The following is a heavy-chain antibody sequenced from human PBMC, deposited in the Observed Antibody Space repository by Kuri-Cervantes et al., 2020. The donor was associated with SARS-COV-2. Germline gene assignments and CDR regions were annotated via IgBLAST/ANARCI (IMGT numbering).Heavy chain of an antibody. Sequence: GGSLRLSCAASGFTVSSNYMSWVRQAPGKGLEWVSVIYSGGSTYYADSVKGRFTISRDNSKNTLYLQMNSLRAEDTAVYYCAIRRSYYAFDIWGQGTMVTVSS. V-gene: IGHV3-53*01. CDR1: GFTVSSNY. D-gene: IGHD1-26*01. J-gene: IGHJ3*02. CDR2: IYSGGST. CDR3: AIRRSYYAFDI.